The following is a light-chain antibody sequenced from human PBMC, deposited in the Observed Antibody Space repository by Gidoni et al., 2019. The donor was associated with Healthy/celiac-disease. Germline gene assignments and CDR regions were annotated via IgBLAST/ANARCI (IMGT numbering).Light chain of an antibody. Sequence: AIRITQSPSSLSASTGDRVTITCRASQGISSYLAWYQQKPGKAPKLLIYAASTLQSGVPSRFSGSGSGTDFTLTISCLQSEDFATYCCQQYYSYPLTFXGXTKVEIK. J-gene: IGKJ4*01. V-gene: IGKV1-8*01. CDR2: AAS. CDR3: QQYYSYPLT. CDR1: QGISSY.